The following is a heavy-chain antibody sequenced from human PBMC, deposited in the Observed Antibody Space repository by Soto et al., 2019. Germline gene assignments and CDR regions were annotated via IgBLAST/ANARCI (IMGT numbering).Heavy chain of an antibody. CDR3: ARDLDYGGNGPFDY. D-gene: IGHD4-17*01. Sequence: SLRLSCAASGFTFSSYGMHWVRQAPGKGLEWVAVIWYDGSNKYYADSVNGRFTISRDNSKNTLYLQMNSLRAEDTAVYYCARDLDYGGNGPFDYWGQGTLVTAPQ. CDR1: GFTFSSYG. V-gene: IGHV3-33*01. J-gene: IGHJ4*02. CDR2: IWYDGSNK.